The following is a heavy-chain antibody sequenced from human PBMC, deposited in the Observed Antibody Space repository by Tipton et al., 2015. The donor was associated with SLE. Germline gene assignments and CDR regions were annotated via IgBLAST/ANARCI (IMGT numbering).Heavy chain of an antibody. D-gene: IGHD5-24*01. J-gene: IGHJ4*02. CDR2: IYYSGST. CDR1: GGSISGHF. Sequence: LTCTVSGGSISGHFWSWIRQPPGKGLECIGYIYYSGSTNYNPSLKSRVTISVDTSKNQFSLKLSSVTAADTAVYYCARYMRYNFDYWGQGTLVTVSS. CDR3: ARYMRYNFDY. V-gene: IGHV4-59*11.